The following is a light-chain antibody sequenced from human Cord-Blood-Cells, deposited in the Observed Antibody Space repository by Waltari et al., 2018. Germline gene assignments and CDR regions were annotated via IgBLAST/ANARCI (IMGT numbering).Light chain of an antibody. CDR1: QSVSSN. CDR2: GAS. J-gene: IGKJ1*01. Sequence: EIVMTQSPATLSVSPGERATLSCRARQSVSSNLAWYQQKPGQAPRLLIYGASTRATGIPARFSGSGSGTEFTLTISSLQSEDFAVYYGQQYNNWPRTFGQGTKVEIK. V-gene: IGKV3-15*01. CDR3: QQYNNWPRT.